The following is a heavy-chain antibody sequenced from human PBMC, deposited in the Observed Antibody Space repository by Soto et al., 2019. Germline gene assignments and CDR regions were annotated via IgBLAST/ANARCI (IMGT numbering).Heavy chain of an antibody. CDR2: ISYDGSNK. V-gene: IGHV3-30*18. Sequence: GGSLRLSCAASGFTFSSYGMHWVRQAPGKGLEWVAVISYDGSNKYYADSVKGRFTISRDNSKKTLYLQMNSLRAEDTAVYYCAKDRSYSQCSGGSCYSLDYWGQGTLVTVSS. CDR1: GFTFSSYG. CDR3: AKDRSYSQCSGGSCYSLDY. D-gene: IGHD2-15*01. J-gene: IGHJ4*02.